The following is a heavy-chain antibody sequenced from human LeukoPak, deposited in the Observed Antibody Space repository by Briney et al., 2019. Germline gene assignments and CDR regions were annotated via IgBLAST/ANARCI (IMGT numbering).Heavy chain of an antibody. CDR3: ARLEGDYGDSPPIDY. V-gene: IGHV5-51*01. CDR1: GLGFTTYW. CDR2: IYLGDSDT. D-gene: IGHD4-17*01. J-gene: IGHJ4*02. Sequence: GVGRQIASQVSGLGFTTYWIAWAGSARVKGLGWRGIIYLGDSDTRYSPSFQGQVTISADKSISTAYLQWSSLKASDTAMYYCARLEGDYGDSPPIDYWGQGTLATVPS.